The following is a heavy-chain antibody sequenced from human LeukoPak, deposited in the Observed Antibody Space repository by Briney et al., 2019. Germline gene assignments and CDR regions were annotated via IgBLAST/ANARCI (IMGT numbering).Heavy chain of an antibody. CDR2: ISSSSSTT. V-gene: IGHV3-48*02. CDR1: GFTFSSYS. J-gene: IGHJ4*02. CDR3: ARGGSSWQRNYQKVFDY. Sequence: GGSLRLSCAASGFTFSSYSMNWVRQAPGKGLEWVSYISSSSSTTYYADSVKGRFTISRDNAKNSLYLQMNSLRDEDTAVYYCARGGSSWQRNYQKVFDYWGQGTLVTVSS. D-gene: IGHD6-13*01.